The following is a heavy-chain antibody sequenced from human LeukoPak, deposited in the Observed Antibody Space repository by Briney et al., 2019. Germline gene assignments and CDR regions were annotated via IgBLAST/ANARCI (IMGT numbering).Heavy chain of an antibody. CDR2: ISGSGGST. V-gene: IGHV3-23*01. CDR3: AKDISPHNYVWGSYMTHDWFDP. J-gene: IGHJ5*02. D-gene: IGHD3-16*01. CDR1: GFTFSSYA. Sequence: GGPLRLSCAASGFTFSSYAMSWVRQAPGKGLERVSAISGSGGSTYYADSVKGRFTISRDNSKNTLYLQMNSLRAEDTAVYYCAKDISPHNYVWGSYMTHDWFDPWGQGTLVTVSS.